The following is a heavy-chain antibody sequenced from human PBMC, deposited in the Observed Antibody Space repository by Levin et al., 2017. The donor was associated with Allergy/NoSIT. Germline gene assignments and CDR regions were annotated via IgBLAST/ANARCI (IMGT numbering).Heavy chain of an antibody. CDR2: MNPNSGNT. CDR3: ARAPVEMTTVTTLVAAFDI. V-gene: IGHV1-8*01. J-gene: IGHJ3*02. D-gene: IGHD4-17*01. CDR1: GYTFTSYD. Sequence: GESLKISCKASGYTFTSYDINWVRQATGQGLEWMGWMNPNSGNTGYAQKFQGRVTMTRNTSISTAYMELSSLRSEDTAVYYCARAPVEMTTVTTLVAAFDIWGQGTMVTVSS.